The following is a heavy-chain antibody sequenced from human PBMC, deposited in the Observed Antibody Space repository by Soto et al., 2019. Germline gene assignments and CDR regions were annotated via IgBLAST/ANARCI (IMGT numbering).Heavy chain of an antibody. CDR3: VKGRGKHCSGRTCGLWMDL. CDR2: IHTSGEST. J-gene: IGHJ6*02. D-gene: IGHD6-19*01. Sequence: GVLILCYSAAVFTFKSQAMHLVRQVRGKGLEYVSSIHTSGESTFYADAVKGRFIVSRDNSNNTLDLQMTSLKYADSGVYYRVKGRGKHCSGRTCGLWMDLWGQGTKVTVSS. CDR1: VFTFKSQA. V-gene: IGHV3-64D*06.